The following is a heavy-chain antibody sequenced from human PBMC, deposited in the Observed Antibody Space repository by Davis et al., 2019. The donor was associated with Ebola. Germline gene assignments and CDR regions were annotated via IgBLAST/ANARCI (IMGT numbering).Heavy chain of an antibody. CDR2: INAGNGNT. V-gene: IGHV1-3*01. CDR3: ARAISSTLPWDYYYMDV. Sequence: ASVKVSCKASGYTFTSYAMHWVRQAPGQRLEWMGWINAGNGNTKYSQKFQGRVTITRDTSASTAYMELSSLRSEDTAVYYCARAISSTLPWDYYYMDVWGKGTTVTVSS. J-gene: IGHJ6*03. CDR1: GYTFTSYA. D-gene: IGHD2-2*01.